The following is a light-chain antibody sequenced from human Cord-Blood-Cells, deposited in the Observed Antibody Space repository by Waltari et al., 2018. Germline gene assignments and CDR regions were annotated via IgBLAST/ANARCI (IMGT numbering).Light chain of an antibody. J-gene: IGKJ4*01. Sequence: DIVMTQSPDSLAVSLGERATINCKSSPSVLYSSNNKNYLAWYQQKPEQPPKLLIYWASTRESGVPDRFSGSGSGTDFTLTISSLQAEDVAVYYCQQYYSTPLTFGGGTKVEIK. CDR1: PSVLYSSNNKNY. CDR3: QQYYSTPLT. V-gene: IGKV4-1*01. CDR2: WAS.